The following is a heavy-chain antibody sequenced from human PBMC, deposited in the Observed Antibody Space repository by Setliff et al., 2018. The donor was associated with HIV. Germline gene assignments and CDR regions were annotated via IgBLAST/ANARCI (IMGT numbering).Heavy chain of an antibody. J-gene: IGHJ4*02. V-gene: IGHV4-38-2*01. CDR3: ARYSTLTTNFDY. Sequence: SETLSLTCAVSGYSIGSGSFWGWIRQPPGKGLEWIATIPHNGGTYYNPDPSLTGRVTISVDTSKDQFSLKLAFVTAADTAVYYCARYSTLTTNFDYWGQGTLVTVSS. CDR2: IPHNGGT. CDR1: GYSIGSGSF. D-gene: IGHD4-17*01.